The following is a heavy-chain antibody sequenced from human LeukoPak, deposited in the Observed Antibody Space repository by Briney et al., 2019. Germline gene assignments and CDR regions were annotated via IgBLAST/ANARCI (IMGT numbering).Heavy chain of an antibody. D-gene: IGHD3-10*01. CDR2: ISYDGSNK. V-gene: IGHV3-30*18. CDR3: AKDPPPMVRGVITIYYYGMDV. J-gene: IGHJ6*02. CDR1: GFTFSSYG. Sequence: PGGSLRLSCAASGFTFSSYGMHWVRQAPGKGLEWVAVISYDGSNKYYADSVKGRFTISRDNSKNTLYLQMNSLRAEDTAVYYCAKDPPPMVRGVITIYYYGMDVWGQGTTVTVSS.